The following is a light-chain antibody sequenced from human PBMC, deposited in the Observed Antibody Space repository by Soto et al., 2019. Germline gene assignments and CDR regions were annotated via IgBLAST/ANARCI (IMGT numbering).Light chain of an antibody. CDR1: QNVSSY. J-gene: IGKJ5*01. CDR2: DAS. V-gene: IGKV3-11*01. CDR3: QQRFDWPIT. Sequence: EIVFTQSPATLALSPGERATLSRRASQNVSSYLGWYQQKAGQAPTLLIFDASNRATGIPARFSGSGSGIHFTLTISSLEPGDFAVYYCQQRFDWPITFGQGTRLEIK.